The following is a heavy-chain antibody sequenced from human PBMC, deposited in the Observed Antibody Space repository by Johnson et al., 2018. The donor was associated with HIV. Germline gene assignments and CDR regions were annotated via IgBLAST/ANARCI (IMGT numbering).Heavy chain of an antibody. V-gene: IGHV3-53*01. J-gene: IGHJ3*02. CDR1: GFTVSSNY. Sequence: VQLVESGGDLIQPGGSLRLSCAASGFTVSSNYMTWVRQAPGKGLEWVSVIYSGGSTYYADSVKGRFTISRDNSKNTLYLQMNSLRAEDTAVYYCASLSSSGAFDIWGQGTMVTVSS. CDR2: IYSGGST. D-gene: IGHD6-6*01. CDR3: ASLSSSGAFDI.